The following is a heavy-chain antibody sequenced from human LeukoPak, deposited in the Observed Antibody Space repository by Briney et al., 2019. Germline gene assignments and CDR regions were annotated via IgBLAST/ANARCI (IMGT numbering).Heavy chain of an antibody. V-gene: IGHV3-30*18. D-gene: IGHD5-12*01. CDR3: AKVDIVATIDAGRLVDY. Sequence: PGRSLRLSCAASGFTFSSYGMQWFRQAPDKGLEWVAAISNDGSNKYYADSVKGRFTISRDNSKNTLYLQMNSLRAEDTAVYYCAKVDIVATIDAGRLVDYWGQGTLFTVSS. J-gene: IGHJ4*02. CDR1: GFTFSSYG. CDR2: ISNDGSNK.